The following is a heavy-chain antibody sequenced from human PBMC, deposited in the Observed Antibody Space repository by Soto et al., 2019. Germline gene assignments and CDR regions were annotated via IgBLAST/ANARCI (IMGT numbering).Heavy chain of an antibody. Sequence: SVKVSCKASGGSFTYTLSWVRQAPGQGLEWMGGIIPIFGTANYAQKFQGRATITADESTKTAYMELSTLRSEDTAVYYCARLHSHGTYGMDVWGQGTTVTVSS. J-gene: IGHJ6*02. D-gene: IGHD5-18*01. CDR2: IIPIFGTA. V-gene: IGHV1-69*13. CDR1: GGSFTYT. CDR3: ARLHSHGTYGMDV.